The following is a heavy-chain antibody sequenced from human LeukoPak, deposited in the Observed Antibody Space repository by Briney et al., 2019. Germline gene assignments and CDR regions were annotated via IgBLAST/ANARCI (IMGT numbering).Heavy chain of an antibody. V-gene: IGHV3-9*01. CDR1: GFTFDDYA. CDR3: ATEDRRGRHFDY. J-gene: IGHJ4*02. CDR2: ISWNSGSL. D-gene: IGHD3-16*01. Sequence: PGRSLRLSCAASGFTFDDYAMHWVRQAPGKGLEWVSDISWNSGSLGYADSVKGRFTISRDNAKNSLYLQMNSLRAEDTALYYCATEDRRGRHFDYWGQGTLVTVSS.